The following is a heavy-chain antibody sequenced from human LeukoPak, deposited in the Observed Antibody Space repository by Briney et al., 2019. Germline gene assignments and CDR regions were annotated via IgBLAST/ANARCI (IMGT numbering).Heavy chain of an antibody. Sequence: GGSLRLSCAASGFTFSDYYMSWIRQAPGKGLEWVSYISSSGSTIYYADSVKGRFTISRDNAKNSLYLQMNSLIAEDTAVYYCARDRLIAAAGTLKISYYYGMDVWGQGTTVTVSS. J-gene: IGHJ6*02. CDR1: GFTFSDYY. D-gene: IGHD6-13*01. CDR3: ARDRLIAAAGTLKISYYYGMDV. CDR2: ISSSGSTI. V-gene: IGHV3-11*01.